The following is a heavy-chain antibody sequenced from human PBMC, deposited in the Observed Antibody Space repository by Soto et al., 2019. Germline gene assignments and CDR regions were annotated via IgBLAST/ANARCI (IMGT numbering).Heavy chain of an antibody. V-gene: IGHV4-61*01. CDR1: GGSVNSDNFY. CDR2: VYYSGST. CDR3: ARRHYYFFAGHQDFFAS. J-gene: IGHJ4*02. Sequence: SETLSLTCTVAGGSVNSDNFYWSWIRQPPGKELEWIGYVYYSGSTNSNPSLVSRVTMSVDTSKNQFSLNLNSVTAADTAVYYCARRHYYFFAGHQDFFASWGPGTLVTGSS. D-gene: IGHD3-3*01.